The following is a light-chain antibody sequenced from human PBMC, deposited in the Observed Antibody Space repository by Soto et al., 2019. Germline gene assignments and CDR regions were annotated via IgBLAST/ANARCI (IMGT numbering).Light chain of an antibody. CDR3: CSYAGSSYV. Sequence: QSVLTQPASVSGSPGQSITISCTGTSSDVGSYNLVSWYQQHPGKAPKLMIYEGSKRPSGVSNRFSGSKSGNTASLTISGLQAEDEADYYCCSYAGSSYVFGTGTTLTVL. J-gene: IGLJ1*01. CDR2: EGS. CDR1: SSDVGSYNL. V-gene: IGLV2-23*01.